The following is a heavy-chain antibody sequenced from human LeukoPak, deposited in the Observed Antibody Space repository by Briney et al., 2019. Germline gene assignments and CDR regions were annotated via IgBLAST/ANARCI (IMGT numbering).Heavy chain of an antibody. V-gene: IGHV4-61*01. CDR1: GGSVSSGSYY. CDR2: IYYSGST. CDR3: ARAAGIWFDP. D-gene: IGHD6-13*01. Sequence: PSETLSLTCTVSGGSVSSGSYYWIWIRQPPGKGLEWIGYIYYSGSTNYNPSLKSRVTISVDTSKNQFSLKLSSVTAADTAVYYCARAAGIWFDPWGQGTLVTVSS. J-gene: IGHJ5*02.